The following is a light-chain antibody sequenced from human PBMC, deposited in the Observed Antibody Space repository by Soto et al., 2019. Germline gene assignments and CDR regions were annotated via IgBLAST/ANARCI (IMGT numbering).Light chain of an antibody. CDR3: QQYNNWPHT. CDR2: GAS. Sequence: EIVMTQSPATLSVSPGERATLSCRASQSVSSNLAWYQQKPGQAPRLLIYGASTRATGIPARFSGSWSGTEFTLTISSLQSEDCAVYYCQQYNNWPHTFGQGTKLEIK. CDR1: QSVSSN. J-gene: IGKJ2*01. V-gene: IGKV3-15*01.